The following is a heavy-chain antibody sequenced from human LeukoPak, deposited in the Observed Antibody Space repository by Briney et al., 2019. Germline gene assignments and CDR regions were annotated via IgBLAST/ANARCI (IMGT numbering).Heavy chain of an antibody. D-gene: IGHD6-6*01. Sequence: GAPVKASCKASGHTFTNYYIHWVRQAPGQGLEWMGIINPSDGNTSYAQKFQGRVTMTRDTSTTSVYMELSSLRSEDTAVYYCTRARGEQLGYWGQGTLVTVSS. V-gene: IGHV1-46*01. CDR1: GHTFTNYY. CDR2: INPSDGNT. J-gene: IGHJ4*02. CDR3: TRARGEQLGY.